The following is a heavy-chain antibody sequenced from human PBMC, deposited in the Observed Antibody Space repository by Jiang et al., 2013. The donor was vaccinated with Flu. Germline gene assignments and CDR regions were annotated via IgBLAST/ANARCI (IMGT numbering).Heavy chain of an antibody. CDR2: IYTSGST. V-gene: IGHV4-4*07. CDR3: ARQVGCNVGTCYSGYNWFDP. J-gene: IGHJ5*02. CDR1: AASISGYY. D-gene: IGHD2-21*02. Sequence: LLKPSETLSLTCAVSAASISGYYWSWIRQPAEKGLEWIGHIYTSGSTNYNPSLRSRVTMSVDTSKNQFSLNLGSVTAADTAVYYCARQVGCNVGTCYSGYNWFDPWGQGTLVTVSS.